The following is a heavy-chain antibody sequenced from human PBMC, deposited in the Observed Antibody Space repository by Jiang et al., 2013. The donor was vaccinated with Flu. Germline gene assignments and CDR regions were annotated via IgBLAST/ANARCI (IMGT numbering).Heavy chain of an antibody. Sequence: SGAEVKKPGASVKVSCKASGYTFTSYDINWVRQATGQGLEWMGWMNPNSGNTGYAQKFQGRVTMTRNTSISTAYMELSSLRSEDTAVYYCARDGMLTGDHYYYYGMDVWGQGTTVTVSS. CDR3: ARDGMLTGDHYYYYGMDV. V-gene: IGHV1-8*01. CDR1: GYTFTSYD. D-gene: IGHD7-27*01. J-gene: IGHJ6*02. CDR2: MNPNSGNT.